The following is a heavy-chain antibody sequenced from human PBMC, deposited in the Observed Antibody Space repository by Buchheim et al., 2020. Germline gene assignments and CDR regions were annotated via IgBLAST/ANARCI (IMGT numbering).Heavy chain of an antibody. D-gene: IGHD2-21*01. Sequence: EVQLVESGGGLVQPGGSLRLSCAASGFTFVDYWMHWVRQAPGEGLVWVSRVRTDENDMDYADSVKGRFTISRDNAKNTLYQQINSQRAEETAIYDCAAVQCGQSACAGSFDYWGQGTL. CDR1: GFTFVDYW. J-gene: IGHJ4*02. V-gene: IGHV3-74*01. CDR2: VRTDENDM. CDR3: AAVQCGQSACAGSFDY.